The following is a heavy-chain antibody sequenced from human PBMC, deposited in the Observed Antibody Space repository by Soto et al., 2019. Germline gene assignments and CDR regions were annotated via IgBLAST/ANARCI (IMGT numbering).Heavy chain of an antibody. CDR2: IWYDGSNK. CDR1: GFIFSSYG. D-gene: IGHD3-22*01. Sequence: QVQLVESGGGVVQPGRSLRLSCAASGFIFSSYGMHWVRHAPGKGLEWVAVIWYDGSNKYYADSVKGRFTISRNNSKNTLYLQMNSLRAEDTALYYCVRDPDTCGPTLYWGQGALVTVSS. CDR3: VRDPDTCGPTLY. V-gene: IGHV3-33*01. J-gene: IGHJ4*02.